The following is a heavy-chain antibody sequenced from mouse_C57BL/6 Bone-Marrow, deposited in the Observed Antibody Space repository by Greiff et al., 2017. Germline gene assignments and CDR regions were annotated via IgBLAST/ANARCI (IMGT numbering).Heavy chain of an antibody. V-gene: IGHV1-54*01. CDR3: AREGLRRGLAY. Sequence: QVQLQQSGAELVRPGTSVKVSCKASGYAFTNYLIEWVKQRPGQGLEWIGVINPGSGGTYYKEKFKGKATLTADKSSSTAYMQVSSLTSEDSAVYFCAREGLRRGLAYWGRGTLVTVSA. CDR1: GYAFTNYL. J-gene: IGHJ3*01. D-gene: IGHD2-2*01. CDR2: INPGSGGT.